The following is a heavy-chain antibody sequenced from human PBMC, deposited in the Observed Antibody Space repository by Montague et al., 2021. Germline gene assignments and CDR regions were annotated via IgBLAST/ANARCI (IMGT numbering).Heavy chain of an antibody. Sequence: SETLSLTCAVSGGSISSINWWSWVLQPPGKGLEWIGEILHTGSTNYNPSLQSRVTISVDKSKNQFSLKLSSVTAAATAVYYCARDNGYCNITSCSPLTYWGQGTLVTVSS. CDR3: ARDNGYCNITSCSPLTY. V-gene: IGHV4-4*02. CDR1: GGSISSINW. CDR2: ILHTGST. J-gene: IGHJ4*02. D-gene: IGHD2-2*03.